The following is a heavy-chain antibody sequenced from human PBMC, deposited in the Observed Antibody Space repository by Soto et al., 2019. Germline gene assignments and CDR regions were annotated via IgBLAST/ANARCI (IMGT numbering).Heavy chain of an antibody. CDR2: IKSKTDGGTT. V-gene: IGHV3-15*01. Sequence: PGGSLRLSCAASGFTFSNAWMSWVRQAPGKGLEWVGRIKSKTDGGTTDYAAPVKGRFTISRDDSKNTLYLQMNNLKTEDTAVYHCTTDSADIVVVPATFGMDVWGQGTTVTVSS. D-gene: IGHD2-2*01. J-gene: IGHJ6*02. CDR1: GFTFSNAW. CDR3: TTDSADIVVVPATFGMDV.